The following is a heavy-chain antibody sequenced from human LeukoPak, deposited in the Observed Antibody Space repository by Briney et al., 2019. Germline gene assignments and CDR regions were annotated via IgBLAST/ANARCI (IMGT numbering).Heavy chain of an antibody. CDR2: VDYSGST. V-gene: IGHV4-59*01. CDR1: GGSISTYY. CDR3: ARDFDGNYSFHY. D-gene: IGHD1-7*01. Sequence: SETLSLTCTVSGGSISTYYWSWIRQPPGKGLEWIGYVDYSGSTNYSPSLKSRVTISIDTSKKQFSLKLSSVTAADTAVYYCARDFDGNYSFHYWGQGTLVTVSS. J-gene: IGHJ4*02.